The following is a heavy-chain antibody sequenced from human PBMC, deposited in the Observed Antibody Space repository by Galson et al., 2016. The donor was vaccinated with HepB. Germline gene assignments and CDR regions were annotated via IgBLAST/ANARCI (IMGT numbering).Heavy chain of an antibody. CDR3: ARGVRGYDIDY. Sequence: VRQATGQGLEWMGWMKPNSGNTGYAQKFQGRVTMTRNTSTSTAYMEVSSLRSEDTATYYCARGVRGYDIDYWGQGTLVTVSS. D-gene: IGHD5-12*01. CDR2: MKPNSGNT. J-gene: IGHJ4*02. V-gene: IGHV1-8*01.